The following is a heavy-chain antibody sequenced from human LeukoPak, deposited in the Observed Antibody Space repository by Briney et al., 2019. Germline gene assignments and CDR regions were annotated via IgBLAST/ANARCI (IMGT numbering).Heavy chain of an antibody. D-gene: IGHD2/OR15-2a*01. CDR1: GVTFSSYA. Sequence: PGGSLRLSCAASGVTFSSYAMSWVRQAPGKGLEWVSAISSSGGSTYYADSVKGRFTISRDNSKNTLYLQMNSLRAEDTAVYYCAASEYSSDFDYWGQGTLVTVSS. CDR3: AASEYSSDFDY. CDR2: ISSSGGST. J-gene: IGHJ4*02. V-gene: IGHV3-23*01.